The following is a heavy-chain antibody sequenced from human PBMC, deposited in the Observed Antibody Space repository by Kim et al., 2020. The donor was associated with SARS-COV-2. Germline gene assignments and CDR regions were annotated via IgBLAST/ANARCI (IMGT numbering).Heavy chain of an antibody. Sequence: SETLSLTCAVYGGSFSGYYWSWIRQPPGKGLEWIGEINHSGSTNYNPSLKSRVTISVDTSKNQFSLKLSSVTAADTAVYYCARVDTAMVYSPYYHYYGMDVWGQGTTVTVSS. V-gene: IGHV4-34*01. CDR2: INHSGST. D-gene: IGHD5-18*01. CDR1: GGSFSGYY. J-gene: IGHJ6*02. CDR3: ARVDTAMVYSPYYHYYGMDV.